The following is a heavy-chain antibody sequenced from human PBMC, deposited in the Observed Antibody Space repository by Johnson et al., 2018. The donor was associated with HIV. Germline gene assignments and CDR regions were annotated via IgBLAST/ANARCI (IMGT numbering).Heavy chain of an antibody. CDR2: ISYDGSNK. Sequence: VQLVESGGGVVQPGRSLRLSCAASGFTFSSYAMHCVRQAPGKGLEWVAVISYDGSNKYYADSVKGRFTISRDNSKNTLYLQMNSLRAEDTAVYYCARGVYSSSIEDAFDIWGQGTMVTVSS. V-gene: IGHV3-30*14. D-gene: IGHD6-6*01. CDR1: GFTFSSYA. J-gene: IGHJ3*02. CDR3: ARGVYSSSIEDAFDI.